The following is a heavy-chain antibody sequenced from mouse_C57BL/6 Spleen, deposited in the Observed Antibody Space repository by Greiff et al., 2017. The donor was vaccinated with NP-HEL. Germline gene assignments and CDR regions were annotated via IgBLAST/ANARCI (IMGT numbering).Heavy chain of an antibody. V-gene: IGHV5-4*03. CDR3: ASPYDASFAY. CDR1: GFTFSSYA. Sequence: EVMLVESGGGLVKPGGSLKLSCAASGFTFSSYAMSWVRQTPEKRLEWVATISDGGSYTYYPDNVKGRFTISRDNAKNNLYLQMSHLKSEDTAMYYCASPYDASFAYWGQGTLVTVSA. J-gene: IGHJ3*01. D-gene: IGHD2-3*01. CDR2: ISDGGSYT.